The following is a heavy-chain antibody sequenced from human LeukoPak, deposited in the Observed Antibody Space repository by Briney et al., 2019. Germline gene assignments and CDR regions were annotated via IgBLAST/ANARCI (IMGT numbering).Heavy chain of an antibody. CDR3: ESSEELELSYFDY. D-gene: IGHD1-7*01. CDR1: GFTFSSYS. Sequence: GGSLRLSCTASGFTFSSYSMSWVRQAPGKGLEWVSYTSSSSTMYYADSVKGRFTISRDNAKNSLYLQMNSLRAEDTAVYYCESSEELELSYFDYWGQGSLVTVSS. J-gene: IGHJ4*02. CDR2: TSSSSTM. V-gene: IGHV3-48*01.